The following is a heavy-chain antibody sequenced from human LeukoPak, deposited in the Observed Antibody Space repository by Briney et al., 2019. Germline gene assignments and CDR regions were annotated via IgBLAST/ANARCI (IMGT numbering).Heavy chain of an antibody. CDR3: ARGNSPKWELLGWFDP. V-gene: IGHV3-21*01. CDR2: ISSNSSYI. CDR1: GFTFSSYS. D-gene: IGHD1-26*01. J-gene: IGHJ5*02. Sequence: GGSLRLSCAASGFTFSSYSMNWVRQAPGKGLEWASSISSNSSYIYYADSVKGRFTISRDNAKNSLCLQMNSLRAEDTAVYYCARGNSPKWELLGWFDPWGQGTLVTVSS.